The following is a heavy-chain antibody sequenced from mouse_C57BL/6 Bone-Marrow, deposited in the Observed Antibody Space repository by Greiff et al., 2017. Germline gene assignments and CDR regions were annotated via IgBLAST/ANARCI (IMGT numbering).Heavy chain of an antibody. D-gene: IGHD1-1*01. CDR1: GYAFSSYW. V-gene: IGHV1-80*01. Sequence: VKLQESGAELVKPGASVKISCKASGYAFSSYWMNWVKQRPGKGLEWIGQIYPGDGDTNYNGKFKGKATLTADKSSSTAYMQLSSLTSEDSAVYFCASLITTAWGHFDVWGTGTTGTVSS. J-gene: IGHJ1*03. CDR2: IYPGDGDT. CDR3: ASLITTAWGHFDV.